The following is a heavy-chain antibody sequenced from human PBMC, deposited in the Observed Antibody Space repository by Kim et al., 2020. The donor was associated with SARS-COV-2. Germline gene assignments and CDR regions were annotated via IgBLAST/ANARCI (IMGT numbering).Heavy chain of an antibody. Sequence: GGSLRLSCAASGFTFSNAWMSWVRQAPGKGLEWVGRIKSKTDGGTTDYAAPVKGRFTISRDDSKNTLYLQMNSLKTEDTAVYYCTTDIGGYFDWLLNYYYYYGMDVWGQGTTVTVSS. J-gene: IGHJ6*02. CDR2: IKSKTDGGTT. D-gene: IGHD3-9*01. V-gene: IGHV3-15*01. CDR3: TTDIGGYFDWLLNYYYYYGMDV. CDR1: GFTFSNAW.